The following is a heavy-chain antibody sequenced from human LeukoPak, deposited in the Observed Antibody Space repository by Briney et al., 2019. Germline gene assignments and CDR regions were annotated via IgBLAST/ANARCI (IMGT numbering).Heavy chain of an antibody. Sequence: PGGSLRLSCAASGFTVSSNYMSWVRQAPGKGLEWVSVIYSGGSTYYADSVKGRFTISRDNSKNTLYLQMNSLRAEDTAVYYCAKEGTVVRGVIIDYFDYWGQGTLVTVSS. CDR1: GFTVSSNY. J-gene: IGHJ4*02. CDR3: AKEGTVVRGVIIDYFDY. CDR2: IYSGGST. D-gene: IGHD3-10*01. V-gene: IGHV3-53*01.